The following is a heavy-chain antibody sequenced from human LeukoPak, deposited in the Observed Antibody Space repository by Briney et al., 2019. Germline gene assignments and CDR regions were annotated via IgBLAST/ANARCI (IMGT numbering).Heavy chain of an antibody. Sequence: GGSLRLSCAASGFTFSSYEMNWVRQAPGKGLEWVSSISSDSTYIYYADSVKGRFTSSRDNAKNSLYLQMNSLRAEDTAVYYCARGSSSYGCWGQGTLLTVSS. J-gene: IGHJ4*02. CDR3: ARGSSSYGC. CDR1: GFTFSSYE. D-gene: IGHD6-13*01. V-gene: IGHV3-21*01. CDR2: ISSDSTYI.